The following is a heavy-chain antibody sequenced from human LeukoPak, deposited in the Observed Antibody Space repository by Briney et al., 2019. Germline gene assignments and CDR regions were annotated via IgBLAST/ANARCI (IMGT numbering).Heavy chain of an antibody. J-gene: IGHJ2*01. CDR3: ARVGGGDRAHHWYFDL. V-gene: IGHV3-64*01. CDR1: GFTFSSYA. Sequence: GGSLRLSCAASGFTFSSYAMHWVRQAPGKGLEYVSAISSNGGSTYYANSVKGRFTISRDNSKNTLYLQMGSLRAEDMAVYYCARVGGGDRAHHWYFDLWGRGTLVTVSS. CDR2: ISSNGGST. D-gene: IGHD2-21*02.